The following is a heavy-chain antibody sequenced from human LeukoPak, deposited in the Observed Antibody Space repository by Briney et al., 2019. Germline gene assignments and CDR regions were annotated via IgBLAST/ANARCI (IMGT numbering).Heavy chain of an antibody. CDR3: ARGSIDSYGRDY. CDR1: GFTFSSYG. V-gene: IGHV3-33*01. D-gene: IGHD5-18*01. Sequence: GRSLSLSCAASGFTFSSYGMHWVRQAPGKGLEWVAVIWYDGSNKYYADSVKGRFTISRDNSKNTLYLQMNSLRAEDTAVYYCARGSIDSYGRDYWGQGTLVTVSS. CDR2: IWYDGSNK. J-gene: IGHJ4*02.